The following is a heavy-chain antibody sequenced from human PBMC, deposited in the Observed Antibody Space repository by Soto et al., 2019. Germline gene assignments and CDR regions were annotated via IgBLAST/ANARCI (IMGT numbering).Heavy chain of an antibody. CDR3: AKDLGLNWFDP. CDR2: ISGSGGST. CDR1: GESISSSRYY. V-gene: IGHV3-23*01. Sequence: PSETLSLTCTVSGESISSSRYYWGWVRQAPGKGLEWVSAISGSGGSTYYADSVKGRFTISRDNSKNTLYLQMNSLRAEDTAVYYCAKDLGLNWFDPWGQGTLVTVSS. J-gene: IGHJ5*02.